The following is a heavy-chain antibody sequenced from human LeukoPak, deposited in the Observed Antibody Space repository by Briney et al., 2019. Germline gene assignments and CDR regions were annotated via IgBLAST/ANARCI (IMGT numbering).Heavy chain of an antibody. V-gene: IGHV3-66*01. D-gene: IGHD3-10*01. CDR2: IYSGGST. Sequence: PSGGSLRLSCAASGFTVSSNYMSWVRQAPGKGLEWVSVIYSGGSTYYADSVKGRFTISRDNSKNTLYLQMNSLRAEDTAVYYCARSTGSGSYYKANDYWGQGTLVTVSS. CDR3: ARSTGSGSYYKANDY. J-gene: IGHJ4*02. CDR1: GFTVSSNY.